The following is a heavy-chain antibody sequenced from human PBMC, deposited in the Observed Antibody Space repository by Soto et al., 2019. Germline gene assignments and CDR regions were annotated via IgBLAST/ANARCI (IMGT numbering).Heavy chain of an antibody. CDR2: INPNSGST. Sequence: GASVKVSCKASGYTFTGYYMHWVRQAPGQGLEWMGWINPNSGSTNYAQKVQGWVTMTRDTSISTAYMELSSLRSEDTAVYYCVTDLPRKHQQWLVPFDYWGQGTLVTVSS. J-gene: IGHJ4*02. D-gene: IGHD6-19*01. CDR1: GYTFTGYY. CDR3: VTDLPRKHQQWLVPFDY. V-gene: IGHV1-2*04.